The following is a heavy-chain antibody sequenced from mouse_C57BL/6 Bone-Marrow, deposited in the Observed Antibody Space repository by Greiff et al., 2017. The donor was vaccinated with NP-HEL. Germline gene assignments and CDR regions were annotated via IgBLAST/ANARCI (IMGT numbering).Heavy chain of an antibody. CDR3: ARAHLTPYYCDY. D-gene: IGHD4-1*01. V-gene: IGHV3-8*01. CDR2: ISYSGST. Sequence: EVQLQESGPGLAKPSQTLSLSCSVTGYSITSDYWNWIRKFPGNKLEYMGYISYSGSTSYNPSLKSRISITRDTSTNQYYLQLNSVTTEDTATYDCARAHLTPYYCDYGGQGTTLTVSS. CDR1: GYSITSDY. J-gene: IGHJ2*01.